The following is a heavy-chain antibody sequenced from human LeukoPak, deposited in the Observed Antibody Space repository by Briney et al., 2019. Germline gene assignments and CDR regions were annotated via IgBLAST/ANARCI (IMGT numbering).Heavy chain of an antibody. CDR2: ITGSGGST. D-gene: IGHD2-21*01. Sequence: GGSLRLSCAASGFTFSSYLMSWVRQTPGKRLEWVSTITGSGGSTYYADSVKGRFTISRDNSKNTLYLQMNSLSAEDTALYYCAKRGSCGGDTCNGNFDFWGQGTLVTVSS. CDR3: AKRGSCGGDTCNGNFDF. V-gene: IGHV3-23*01. CDR1: GFTFSSYL. J-gene: IGHJ4*02.